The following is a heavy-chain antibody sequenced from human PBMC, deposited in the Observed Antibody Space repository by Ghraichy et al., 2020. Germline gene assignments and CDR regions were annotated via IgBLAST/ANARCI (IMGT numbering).Heavy chain of an antibody. D-gene: IGHD3-22*01. V-gene: IGHV4-39*01. J-gene: IGHJ4*02. CDR2: IYYTGRT. CDR3: ARGTYDSGAYHQLDY. Sequence: SETLSLTCTVSGGSISSSSYYWGWIRQPPGKGLEWIGSIYYTGRTYYNPSLQSRVTISVDTSKNQFSLKLSSVTAADTAVYSCARGTYDSGAYHQLDYWGQGTLVTVSS. CDR1: GGSISSSSYY.